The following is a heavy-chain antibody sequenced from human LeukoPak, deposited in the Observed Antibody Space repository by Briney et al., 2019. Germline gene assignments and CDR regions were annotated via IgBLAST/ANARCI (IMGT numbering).Heavy chain of an antibody. D-gene: IGHD2-15*01. CDR1: GGTFSSYA. CDR2: IVPILGIA. V-gene: IGHV1-69*04. Sequence: SVKVSCKASGGTFSSYAISWVRQAPGQGLEWMGRIVPILGIANYAQKFQGRVTMTTDTSTSTAYMELRSLRSDDTAVYYCARADIVVVVAAPFDYWGQGTLVTVSS. J-gene: IGHJ4*02. CDR3: ARADIVVVVAAPFDY.